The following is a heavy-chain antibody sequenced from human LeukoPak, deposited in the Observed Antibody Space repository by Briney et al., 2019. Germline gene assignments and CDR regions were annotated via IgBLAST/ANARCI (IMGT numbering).Heavy chain of an antibody. V-gene: IGHV3-13*01. Sequence: GGSLRLSCAASGFTFSSYDMHWVRHATGKGLEWVSAIGTAGDTYYPGSVKGRFTISRENAKNSLYLQMNSLRAGDTAVYYCARGFSGYYSLGAFDIWGQGTMVTVSS. J-gene: IGHJ3*02. CDR1: GFTFSSYD. CDR2: IGTAGDT. CDR3: ARGFSGYYSLGAFDI. D-gene: IGHD3-22*01.